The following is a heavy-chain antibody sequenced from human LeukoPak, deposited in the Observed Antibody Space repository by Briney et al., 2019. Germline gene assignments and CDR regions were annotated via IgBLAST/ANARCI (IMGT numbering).Heavy chain of an antibody. D-gene: IGHD5-18*01. V-gene: IGHV3-23*01. CDR1: GFTFSNYA. J-gene: IGHJ4*02. CDR2: ISGSDGST. CDR3: AKVGEDTAMVVGYFDY. Sequence: PGGSLRLSCTASGFTFSNYAMSWVRQAPGKGLEWVSTISGSDGSTYYADSVKGRFTISRDNSKNTLYLQMNSLRAEDTAVYYCAKVGEDTAMVVGYFDYWGQGTLVTVSS.